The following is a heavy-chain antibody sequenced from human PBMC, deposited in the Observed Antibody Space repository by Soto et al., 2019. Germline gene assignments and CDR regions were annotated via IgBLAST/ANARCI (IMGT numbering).Heavy chain of an antibody. CDR3: ARGTRDYYDSSGYLNYFDY. Sequence: SETLSLTCTVSGGSISSGDYYWSWIRQPPGKGLEWIGYIYHSGSTYYNPSLKSRVTISVDRSKNQFSLKLSSVTAADTAVYYCARGTRDYYDSSGYLNYFDYWGQGTLVTVSS. CDR2: IYHSGST. J-gene: IGHJ4*02. CDR1: GGSISSGDYY. V-gene: IGHV4-30-2*01. D-gene: IGHD3-22*01.